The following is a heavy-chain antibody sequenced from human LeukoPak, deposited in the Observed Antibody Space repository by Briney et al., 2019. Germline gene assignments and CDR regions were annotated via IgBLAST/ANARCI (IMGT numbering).Heavy chain of an antibody. CDR3: ANKEMATTGGY. J-gene: IGHJ4*02. V-gene: IGHV3-23*01. D-gene: IGHD5-24*01. Sequence: GAPRISHAAPGFTLCSYNLSRGPQGPGKGPGGVSAISGSGGSTYYADSVKGRFTISRDNSKNTLYLQMNSLRAEDTAVYYCANKEMATTGGYWGQGTLVTVSS. CDR1: GFTLCSYN. CDR2: ISGSGGST.